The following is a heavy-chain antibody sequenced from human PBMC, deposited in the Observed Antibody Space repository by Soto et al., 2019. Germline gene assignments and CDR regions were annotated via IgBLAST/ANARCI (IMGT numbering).Heavy chain of an antibody. D-gene: IGHD3-10*01. J-gene: IGHJ4*02. V-gene: IGHV4-4*02. CDR2: IYHSGST. CDR1: GGSISSSNW. CDR3: ARGHVLLWFGETYYFDY. Sequence: QVQLQESGPGLVKPSGTLSLTCAVSGGSISSSNWWSWVRQPPGKGLEWIGEIYHSGSTNYNPSLKSRATISVDKSKNQFSLKLSSVTAADTAVYSCARGHVLLWFGETYYFDYWGQGTLVTVSS.